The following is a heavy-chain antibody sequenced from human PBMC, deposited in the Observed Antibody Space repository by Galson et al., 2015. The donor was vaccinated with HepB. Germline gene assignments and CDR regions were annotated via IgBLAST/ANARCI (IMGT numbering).Heavy chain of an antibody. V-gene: IGHV1-69*04. CDR2: IIPILGIA. CDR3: ATPGEGYYYYYMDV. J-gene: IGHJ6*03. Sequence: SVKVSCKASGYTFTSYAMHWVRQAPGQGLEWMGRIIPILGIANYAQKFQGRVTITADKSTSTAYMELSSLRSEDTAVYYCATPGEGYYYYYMDVWGKGTTVTVSS. CDR1: GYTFTSYA. D-gene: IGHD3-10*01.